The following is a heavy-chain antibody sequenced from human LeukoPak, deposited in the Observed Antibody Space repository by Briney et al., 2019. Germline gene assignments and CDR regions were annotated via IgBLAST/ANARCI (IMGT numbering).Heavy chain of an antibody. D-gene: IGHD3-16*01. CDR2: IKSKPDGGTT. J-gene: IGHJ4*02. V-gene: IGHV3-15*01. Sequence: GGSLRLSCAASGFAFNYAWVSWVRQAPGKGLEWIGRIKSKPDGGTTDYAAPVKGRFTISRDDSKNTLYLQMNTLQIDDTAVYYRTTENWGRGDYWGQGTLITVSS. CDR3: TTENWGRGDY. CDR1: GFAFNYAW.